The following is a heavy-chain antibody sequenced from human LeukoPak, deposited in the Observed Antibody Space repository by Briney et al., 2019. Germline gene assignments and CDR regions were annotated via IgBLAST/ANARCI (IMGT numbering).Heavy chain of an antibody. CDR2: INPNSGGT. Sequence: ASVKVSCKASGYTFTGYYMHWVRQAPGQGLEWMGWINPNSGGTNYAQKFQGRVTMTRDTSISTAYMELSSLRSEDTAVYYCARDLFTLGGVIATKSLDYWGQGTLVTVSS. D-gene: IGHD3-16*02. CDR1: GYTFTGYY. CDR3: ARDLFTLGGVIATKSLDY. J-gene: IGHJ4*02. V-gene: IGHV1-2*02.